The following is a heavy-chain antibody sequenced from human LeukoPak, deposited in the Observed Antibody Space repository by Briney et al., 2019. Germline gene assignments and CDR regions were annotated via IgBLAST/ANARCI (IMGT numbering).Heavy chain of an antibody. V-gene: IGHV3-33*06. CDR1: GFTFSSYG. CDR3: AKVSQRYCSSTSCTPEPFDI. J-gene: IGHJ3*02. D-gene: IGHD2-2*01. Sequence: GRSLRLSCAASGFTFSSYGMHWVRQAPGKGLEWVAVTWYDGSNKYYADSVKGRFTISRDNSKNTLYLQMNSLRAEDTAVYYCAKVSQRYCSSTSCTPEPFDIWGQGTMVTVSS. CDR2: TWYDGSNK.